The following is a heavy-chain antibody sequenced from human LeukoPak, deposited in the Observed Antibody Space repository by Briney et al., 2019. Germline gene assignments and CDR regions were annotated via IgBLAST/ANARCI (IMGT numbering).Heavy chain of an antibody. J-gene: IGHJ4*02. CDR3: ARDRGYSYGLDY. D-gene: IGHD5-18*01. CDR1: GGTFSSYA. CDR2: IIPIFGTA. V-gene: IGHV1-69*05. Sequence: SVKVSCKASGGTFSSYAISWVRQAPGQGLEWMGGIIPIFGTANYAQKFQGRVTITTEESTSTAYMELSSLRSEDTAVYYCARDRGYSYGLDYWGQGTLVTVSS.